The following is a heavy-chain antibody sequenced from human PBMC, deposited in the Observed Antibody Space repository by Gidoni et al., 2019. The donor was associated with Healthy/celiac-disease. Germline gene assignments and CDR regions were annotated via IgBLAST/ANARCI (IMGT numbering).Heavy chain of an antibody. D-gene: IGHD3-10*01. CDR3: AKDGMVRGSRDAFDI. J-gene: IGHJ3*02. CDR2: ISYDGSNK. CDR1: GFTFSSYG. Sequence: QVQLVESGGGVVQPGRSLRLSCAASGFTFSSYGMHWVRQAPGKGLEWVAVISYDGSNKDYADSVKGRFTISRDNSKNTLYLQMNSRRAEDTAVYYCAKDGMVRGSRDAFDIWGQGTMVTVSS. V-gene: IGHV3-30*18.